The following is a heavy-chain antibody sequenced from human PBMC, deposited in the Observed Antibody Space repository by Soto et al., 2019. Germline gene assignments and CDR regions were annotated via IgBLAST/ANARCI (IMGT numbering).Heavy chain of an antibody. V-gene: IGHV1-69*02. CDR1: GGSLSSYT. D-gene: IGHD6-6*01. CDR3: ARMGSSPPGAAFDI. CDR2: IIPILGIA. Sequence: SVKVSCEASGGSLSSYTMSWVRQAPGQGLEWMGRIIPILGIANYAQKFQGRVTITADKSTSTAYMELSSLRSEDTAVYYCARMGSSPPGAAFDIWGQGTMVTVSS. J-gene: IGHJ3*02.